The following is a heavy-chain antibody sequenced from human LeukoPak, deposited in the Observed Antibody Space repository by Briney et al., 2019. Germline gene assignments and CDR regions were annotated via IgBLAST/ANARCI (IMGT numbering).Heavy chain of an antibody. V-gene: IGHV4-39*01. CDR1: GGSISSSSYY. D-gene: IGHD3-3*02. CDR3: ARRATHFPFDP. Sequence: PSETLSLTCTVSGGSISSSSYYWGWIRQPPGKGLEWIGSIYYSGSTYYNPSLKSRVTISVDTSKNQFSLKLSSVTAADTAVYYCARRATHFPFDPWGQGTLVTVSS. CDR2: IYYSGST. J-gene: IGHJ5*02.